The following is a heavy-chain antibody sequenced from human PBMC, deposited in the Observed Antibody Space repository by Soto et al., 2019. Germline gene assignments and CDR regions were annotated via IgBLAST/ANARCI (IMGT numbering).Heavy chain of an antibody. CDR3: AKDQGGPTMIVAIFDY. Sequence: GGSLRLSCAASGFTFSSYAMSWVRQAPGKGLEWVSAISGSGGSTYYADSVKGRFTISRDNSKNTLYLQMNSLRAEDTAVYYCAKDQGGPTMIVAIFDYWGQGTLVTVSS. V-gene: IGHV3-23*01. CDR2: ISGSGGST. CDR1: GFTFSSYA. D-gene: IGHD3-22*01. J-gene: IGHJ4*02.